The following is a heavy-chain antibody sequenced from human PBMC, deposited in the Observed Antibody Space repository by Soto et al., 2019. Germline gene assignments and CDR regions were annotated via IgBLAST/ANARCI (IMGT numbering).Heavy chain of an antibody. Sequence: QVQLQESGPGLVTNSENLSLTCTVSGVAITPHFWSWIPQPAGTAPEWVGHIYASGRTTYNPSLKSRVTRFVSQTQVSLRLTAVTAADTAVYYCARHFDVDPSLDQYYFDLWGRGAMVTVSS. CDR2: IYASGRT. CDR1: GVAITPHF. V-gene: IGHV4-4*07. D-gene: IGHD3-9*01. CDR3: ARHFDVDPSLDQYYFDL. J-gene: IGHJ2*01.